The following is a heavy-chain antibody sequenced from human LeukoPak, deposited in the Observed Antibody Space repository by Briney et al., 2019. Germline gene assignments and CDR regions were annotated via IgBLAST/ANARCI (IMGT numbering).Heavy chain of an antibody. Sequence: ASVKVSCKASGYTFTSYYIDWVRQAPGQGLEWMGVINPATTTTTYAQKFQGRVTLTRDMSTSTVYMEMSSLRSEDMAVYYCAGYFHDSTGRYDYWGQGTLVTVSS. CDR1: GYTFTSYY. CDR2: INPATTTT. V-gene: IGHV1-46*01. D-gene: IGHD2-8*02. CDR3: AGYFHDSTGRYDY. J-gene: IGHJ4*02.